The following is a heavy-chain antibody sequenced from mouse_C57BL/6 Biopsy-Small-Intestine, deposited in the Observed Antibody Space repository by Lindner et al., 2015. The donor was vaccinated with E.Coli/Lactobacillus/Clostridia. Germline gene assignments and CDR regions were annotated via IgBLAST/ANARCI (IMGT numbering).Heavy chain of an antibody. Sequence: EVQLQESGGGLVKPGGSLKLSCAASGFTFSDYGMHWVRQAPEKGLEWVAYISSGSSTIYYADTVKGRFTISRDNAKNTLFLQMTSLRSEDTAMYYCAKGTGRGHDYWGQGTTLTVSS. CDR1: GFTFSDYG. J-gene: IGHJ2*01. CDR3: AKGTGRGHDY. CDR2: ISSGSSTI. V-gene: IGHV5-17*01. D-gene: IGHD3-3*01.